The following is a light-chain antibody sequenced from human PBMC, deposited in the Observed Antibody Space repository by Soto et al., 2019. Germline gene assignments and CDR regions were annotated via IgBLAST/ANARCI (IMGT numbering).Light chain of an antibody. Sequence: ETVMTQSPATLSVSPGEGATRSCRASQSVVSSLAWYQHKPGQAPRLLIYGATTRATGIPARFSGSGYGAEFTLTINSLQSEDFALYYCLQYSNGPRTFGQGTKV. CDR3: LQYSNGPRT. CDR2: GAT. V-gene: IGKV3-15*01. CDR1: QSVVSS. J-gene: IGKJ1*01.